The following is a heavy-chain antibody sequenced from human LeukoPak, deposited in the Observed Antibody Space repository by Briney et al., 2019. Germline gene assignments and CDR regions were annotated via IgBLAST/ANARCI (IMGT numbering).Heavy chain of an antibody. J-gene: IGHJ4*02. CDR3: ARRVTMVRGVIRDY. V-gene: IGHV4-39*01. CDR2: IYYSGST. D-gene: IGHD3-10*01. CDR1: GGSISSSSYY. Sequence: PSETLSLTCTVSGGSISSSSYYWGWIRQPPGKGLEWIGSIYYSGSTYYNPSLKSRVTISVDTSKNQFSLKLSSVTAADTAVYYCARRVTMVRGVIRDYWGQGTLVTVSS.